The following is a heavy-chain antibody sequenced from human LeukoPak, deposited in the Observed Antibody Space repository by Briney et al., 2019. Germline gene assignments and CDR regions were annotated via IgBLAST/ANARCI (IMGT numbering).Heavy chain of an antibody. CDR1: GFTFSSYS. J-gene: IGHJ4*02. Sequence: GGSLRLSCAASGFTFSSYSMNWVRQAPGKGLEWVSSISSSSSYIYYADSVKGRFTISRDNAKNSLYLQMNSLRAEDTAVHYCARGSLLWFGELFIDYWGQGTLVTVSS. D-gene: IGHD3-10*01. CDR2: ISSSSSYI. CDR3: ARGSLLWFGELFIDY. V-gene: IGHV3-21*01.